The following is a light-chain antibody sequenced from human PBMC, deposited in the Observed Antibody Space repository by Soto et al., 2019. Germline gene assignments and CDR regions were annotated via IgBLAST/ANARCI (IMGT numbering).Light chain of an antibody. Sequence: EIVLTQSPGTLSLSPGERATLSCRASQSVSSTYSAWYQQKPGQAPRLLIYGASSRATGIPDRFSGSGSETDFTLTISRLEPEDFAVYYCQQYGSSPMTFGQGTRLEIK. J-gene: IGKJ5*01. CDR1: QSVSSTY. V-gene: IGKV3-20*01. CDR3: QQYGSSPMT. CDR2: GAS.